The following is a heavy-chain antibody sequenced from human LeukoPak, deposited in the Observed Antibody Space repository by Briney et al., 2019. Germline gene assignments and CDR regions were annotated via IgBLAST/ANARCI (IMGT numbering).Heavy chain of an antibody. J-gene: IGHJ4*02. CDR1: GFTFSSYG. CDR3: ARDSSYDFWSGYPDY. Sequence: GRSLRLSCAASGFTFSSYGMHWVRQAPGKGLEWVAVIWYDGSNKYYADSVKGRFTISRDNSKNTLCLQMNSLRAEDTAVYYCARDSSYDFWSGYPDYWGQGTLVTVSS. D-gene: IGHD3-3*01. V-gene: IGHV3-33*01. CDR2: IWYDGSNK.